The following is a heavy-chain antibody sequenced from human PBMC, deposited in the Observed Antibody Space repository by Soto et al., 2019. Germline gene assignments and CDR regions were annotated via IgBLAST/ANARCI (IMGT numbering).Heavy chain of an antibody. J-gene: IGHJ3*02. D-gene: IGHD1-26*01. CDR2: ISSSGSTI. Sequence: GGSLRLSCAASGFTFSSYEMNWVRQAPGKGLEWVSYISSSGSTIYYADSVKGRFTISRDNAKNSLYLQMNSLRAEDTAVYYCARYRVGREAFDIWGQGTMVTVSS. CDR3: ARYRVGREAFDI. CDR1: GFTFSSYE. V-gene: IGHV3-48*03.